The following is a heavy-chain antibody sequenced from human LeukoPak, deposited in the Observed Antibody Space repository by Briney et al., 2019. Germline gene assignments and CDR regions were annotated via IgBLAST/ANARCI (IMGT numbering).Heavy chain of an antibody. J-gene: IGHJ4*02. CDR2: IYYLGST. Sequence: PSETLSLTCTVSGGSMNSYYWSWVRQPPGKGLEWIAYIYYLGSTSYSPSLRGRGSISVDTSKNQFSLKLSSVTAADTAVYYCATPFPTYSSGSDYWGQGTLVTVSS. CDR1: GGSMNSYY. V-gene: IGHV4-59*08. CDR3: ATPFPTYSSGSDY. D-gene: IGHD6-19*01.